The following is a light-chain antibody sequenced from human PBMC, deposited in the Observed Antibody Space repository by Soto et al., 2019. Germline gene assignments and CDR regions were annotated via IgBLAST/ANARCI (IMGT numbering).Light chain of an antibody. V-gene: IGKV1-5*03. Sequence: DIQMTQSPSTLSASVGXRVTITCRASQSISSWLAWYQQKPGKAPKLLIYKASSLESGVPSRFSGSGSGTEFNLTTSSLQPDDFATYYCQQYNSYSQGWTFGQGTKV. CDR3: QQYNSYSQGWT. CDR1: QSISSW. CDR2: KAS. J-gene: IGKJ1*01.